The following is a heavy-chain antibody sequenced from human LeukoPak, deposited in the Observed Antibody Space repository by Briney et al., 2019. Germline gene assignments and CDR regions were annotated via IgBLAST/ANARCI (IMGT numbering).Heavy chain of an antibody. CDR3: ARGVREGAFDI. J-gene: IGHJ3*02. V-gene: IGHV1-2*02. CDR1: EYTFTVYY. Sequence: ASVKVSCKASEYTFTVYYIHWVRQAPGQGLEWMGWINPNRGGTNYAQKFQGRVTMTRDTSINTAYMELSRLRSDDTAVYYCARGVREGAFDIWGQGTMVTVSS. D-gene: IGHD5-24*01. CDR2: INPNRGGT.